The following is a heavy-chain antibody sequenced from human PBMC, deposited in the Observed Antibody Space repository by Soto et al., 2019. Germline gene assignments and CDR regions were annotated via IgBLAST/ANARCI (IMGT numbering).Heavy chain of an antibody. Sequence: PVWCVRLCGSAAMSSSGTNFVCRVLHAPRQGLEWVANIKQDVSEKQYLVSVKGRFIISRDNAQNELYLQMNSLRAEDTAVYYCARYIKTLRGDNWFDPWRQGTPVPVSS. V-gene: IGHV3-7*02. CDR1: MSSSGTNF. J-gene: IGHJ5*02. D-gene: IGHD3-10*01. CDR3: ARYIKTLRGDNWFDP. CDR2: IKQDVSEK.